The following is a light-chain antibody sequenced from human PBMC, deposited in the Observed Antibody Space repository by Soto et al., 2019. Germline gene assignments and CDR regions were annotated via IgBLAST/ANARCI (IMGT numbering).Light chain of an antibody. V-gene: IGLV3-9*01. Sequence: SYELTQPLSVSVALGQTASITCEGNNIGRKNLHWYQQKPGQAPVLVIYRDSNRPSGIPERFSGSNSGNTATLTINRAQAGDEADYYCQVWGSNTVVFGGGTKLTVL. J-gene: IGLJ2*01. CDR2: RDS. CDR3: QVWGSNTVV. CDR1: NIGRKN.